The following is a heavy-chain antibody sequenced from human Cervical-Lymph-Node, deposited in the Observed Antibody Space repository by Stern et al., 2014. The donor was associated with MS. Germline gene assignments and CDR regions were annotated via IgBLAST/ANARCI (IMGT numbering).Heavy chain of an antibody. J-gene: IGHJ4*02. CDR2: IYYSGSF. CDR1: GDSISSGGYY. V-gene: IGHV4-31*03. D-gene: IGHD1-26*01. Sequence: MQLVESGPGLVKPSQTLSLTCTVSGDSISSGGYYWSWIRQHPGKGLEWLGYIYYSGSFYYNPSLKSRISISVDPSKKQFSLKLTSVTAADTAVYYCARGRHSGRQFDYWGQGTLVTVSS. CDR3: ARGRHSGRQFDY.